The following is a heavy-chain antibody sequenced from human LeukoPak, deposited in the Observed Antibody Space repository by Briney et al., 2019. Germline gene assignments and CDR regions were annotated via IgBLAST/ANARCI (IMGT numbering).Heavy chain of an antibody. V-gene: IGHV3-21*01. Sequence: PGGSLRLSCVASGFSFSTYDVNWVRQAPGKGLEWVSAITSTSNHINYADSVKGRFTISRDSANNSLYLQMNSLRAEDTAVYYCAREVVVTYFDYWGQGTLVTVSS. CDR3: AREVVVTYFDY. D-gene: IGHD2-21*02. J-gene: IGHJ4*02. CDR1: GFSFSTYD. CDR2: ITSTSNHI.